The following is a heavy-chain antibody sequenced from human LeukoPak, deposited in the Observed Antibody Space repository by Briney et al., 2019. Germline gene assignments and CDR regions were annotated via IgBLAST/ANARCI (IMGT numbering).Heavy chain of an antibody. J-gene: IGHJ4*02. V-gene: IGHV4-39*07. D-gene: IGHD5-24*01. CDR3: ARGGRWLQLGPLGY. CDR2: INHSGST. Sequence: SETLSLTCTVSGGSISSGDSYWSWIRQPPGKGLEWIGEINHSGSTNYNPSLKSRVTISVDTSKNQFSLKLSSVTAADTAVYYCARGGRWLQLGPLGYWGQGTLVTVSS. CDR1: GGSISSGDSY.